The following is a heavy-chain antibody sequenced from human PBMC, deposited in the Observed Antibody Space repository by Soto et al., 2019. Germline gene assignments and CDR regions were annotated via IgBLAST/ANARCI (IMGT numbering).Heavy chain of an antibody. V-gene: IGHV3-23*01. CDR2: ISGSGGST. CDR1: GFTFSSYA. D-gene: IGHD1-7*01. J-gene: IGHJ6*03. Sequence: EVQLLESGGGLVQPGGSLRLSCAASGFTFSSYAMSWVRQAPGKGLEWVSAISGSGGSTYYADSVKGRFTISRDNSKNTLYLQMNSLRAEDTAVYYCARPPDWTYGPYYYYMDVWGKGTTVTVSS. CDR3: ARPPDWTYGPYYYYMDV.